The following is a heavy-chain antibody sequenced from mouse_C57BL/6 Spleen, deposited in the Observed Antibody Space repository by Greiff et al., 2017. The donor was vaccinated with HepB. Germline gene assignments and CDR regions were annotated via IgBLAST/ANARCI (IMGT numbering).Heavy chain of an antibody. CDR2: INPYNGGT. CDR3: SAHYDGDFDY. D-gene: IGHD1-2*01. CDR1: GYTFTDYY. V-gene: IGHV1-19*01. J-gene: IGHJ2*01. Sequence: EVKLQESGPVLVKPGASVKMSCKASGYTFTDYYMNWLKQSHGKSLEWIGVINPYNGGTSYNQKFKGKATLTVDKSSSTAYMELNSLTSEDSAVYYCSAHYDGDFDYWGQGTTLTVSS.